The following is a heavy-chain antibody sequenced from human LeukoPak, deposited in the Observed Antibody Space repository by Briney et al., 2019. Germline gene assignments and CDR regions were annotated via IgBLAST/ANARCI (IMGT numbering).Heavy chain of an antibody. CDR1: GFTFSSFS. CDR3: ARGGNLWSIYFDY. D-gene: IGHD3-10*01. CDR2: TSSSSSYT. V-gene: IGHV3-21*01. J-gene: IGHJ4*02. Sequence: GGSLRLSCAASGFTFSSFSMNWVRQAPGKGLEWVSSTSSSSSYTFYADSVKGRFTISRDNAKNSLFLQMNSLRAEDTAVYYCARGGNLWSIYFDYWGQGTLVTVSS.